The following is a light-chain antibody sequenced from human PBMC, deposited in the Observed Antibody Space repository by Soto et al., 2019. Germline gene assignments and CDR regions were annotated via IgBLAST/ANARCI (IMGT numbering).Light chain of an antibody. CDR2: KAS. J-gene: IGKJ2*01. CDR1: QSISSW. V-gene: IGKV1-5*03. Sequence: DIQMTQSPSTLSASVGDRVTITCRASQSISSWLAWYQQKPGKAPNLLIYKASSLQSGVPSRFSGSGSGTEFALTITSLQPDDLATYYCQQYSSYLYTFGQGTKLEIK. CDR3: QQYSSYLYT.